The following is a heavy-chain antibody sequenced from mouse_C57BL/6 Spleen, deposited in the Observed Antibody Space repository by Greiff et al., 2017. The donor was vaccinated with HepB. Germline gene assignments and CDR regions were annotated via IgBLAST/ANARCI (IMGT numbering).Heavy chain of an antibody. Sequence: QVQLKQPGAELVKPGASVKLSCKASGYTFTSYWMQWVKQRPGQGLEWIGEIDPSDSYTNYNQKFKGKATLTVDTSSSTAYMQLSSLTSEDSAVYYGARGGSSYAMDYWGQGTSVTVSS. CDR2: IDPSDSYT. D-gene: IGHD1-1*01. CDR1: GYTFTSYW. V-gene: IGHV1-50*01. CDR3: ARGGSSYAMDY. J-gene: IGHJ4*01.